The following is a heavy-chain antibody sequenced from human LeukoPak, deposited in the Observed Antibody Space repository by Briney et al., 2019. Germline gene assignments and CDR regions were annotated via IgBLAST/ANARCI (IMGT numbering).Heavy chain of an antibody. J-gene: IGHJ4*02. V-gene: IGHV3-20*04. CDR3: ARDGRYSNSWPEY. Sequence: GGSLRLSCAASGFTFSSYAMSWVRQAPGKGLEWVSGINWNGGSTGYADSVKGRFTISRDNAKNSLYLQMNSLRTEDTALYYCARDGRYSNSWPEYWGQGTLVTVSS. D-gene: IGHD6-13*01. CDR2: INWNGGST. CDR1: GFTFSSYA.